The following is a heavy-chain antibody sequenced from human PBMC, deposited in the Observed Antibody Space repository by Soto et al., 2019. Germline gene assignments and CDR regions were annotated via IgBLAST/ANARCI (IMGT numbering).Heavy chain of an antibody. CDR3: ARTYYYDSSGSVDY. CDR1: GFTFSSYG. CDR2: ISYDGSNK. Sequence: PVGSLRLSCAASGFTFSSYGMHWVRQAPGKGLEWVAVISYDGSNKYYADSVKGRFTISRDNSKNTLYLQMNSLRAEDTAVYYCARTYYYDSSGSVDYWGQGTLVTVSS. J-gene: IGHJ4*02. D-gene: IGHD3-22*01. V-gene: IGHV3-30*03.